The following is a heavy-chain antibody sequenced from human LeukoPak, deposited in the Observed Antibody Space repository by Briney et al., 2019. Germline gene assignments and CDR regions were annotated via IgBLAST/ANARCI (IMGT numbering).Heavy chain of an antibody. CDR1: GGSISGYY. CDR3: ARMYSSSSAFDY. J-gene: IGHJ4*02. CDR2: IYTSGST. D-gene: IGHD6-6*01. Sequence: PSETLSLTCTVSGGSISGYYWSWIRQPPGQGLEWVGYIYTSGSTNYNPSLKSRVTISVDMSKNQFSLKLSFVTAADTAVYYCARMYSSSSAFDYWGQGTLVTVSS. V-gene: IGHV4-4*09.